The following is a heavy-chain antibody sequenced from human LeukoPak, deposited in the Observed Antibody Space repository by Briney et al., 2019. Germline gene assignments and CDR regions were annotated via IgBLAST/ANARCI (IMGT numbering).Heavy chain of an antibody. J-gene: IGHJ4*02. CDR2: ISGSSSYI. CDR3: ARDLPVAAADF. Sequence: GSLRLSCAASGFTLSSYSMNWVRQAPGKGLEWVSSISGSSSYIYYADSVKGRFTVSRDEAKNSLYLQMNSLRAEDTALYYCARDLPVAAADFWGQGTLVTVSS. V-gene: IGHV3-21*03. CDR1: GFTLSSYS. D-gene: IGHD6-13*01.